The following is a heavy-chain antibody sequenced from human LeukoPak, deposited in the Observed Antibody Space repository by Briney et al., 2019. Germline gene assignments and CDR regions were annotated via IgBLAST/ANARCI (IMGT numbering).Heavy chain of an antibody. CDR1: GFTFSSYA. Sequence: GGSLRLSCAASGFTFSSYAMSWVRQAPGKGLEWVSAISGSGGSTYYADSVKGRFTISRDNSKNTLYLQMNSLRAEDTAVYYCAKEDFGLSSSSGGWQRNAFDIWGQGTMVTASS. V-gene: IGHV3-23*01. CDR3: AKEDFGLSSSSGGWQRNAFDI. J-gene: IGHJ3*02. CDR2: ISGSGGST. D-gene: IGHD6-6*01.